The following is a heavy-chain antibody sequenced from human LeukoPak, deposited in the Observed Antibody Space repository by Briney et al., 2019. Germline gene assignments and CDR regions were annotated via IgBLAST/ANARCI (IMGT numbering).Heavy chain of an antibody. CDR3: AKYYYDSGGYLYYFEY. D-gene: IGHD3-22*01. CDR2: ISGSGGST. J-gene: IGHJ4*02. V-gene: IGHV3-23*01. CDR1: GFTFSSYA. Sequence: GGSLRLSCAASGFTFSSYAMSWVRQAPGKGLEWVSAISGSGGSTYYADSVKGRFTISRDNSKNTLYLQINSLRAEDTAIYYCAKYYYDSGGYLYYFEYWGQGTVVSVSS.